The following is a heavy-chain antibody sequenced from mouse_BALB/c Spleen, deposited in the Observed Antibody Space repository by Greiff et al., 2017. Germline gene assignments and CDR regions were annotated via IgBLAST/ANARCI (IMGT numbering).Heavy chain of an antibody. D-gene: IGHD1-2*01. CDR3: ARREFTTATWYFDV. CDR1: GYTFTSYV. J-gene: IGHJ1*01. CDR2: INPYNDGT. Sequence: EVQLQQSGPELVKPGASVKMSCKASGYTFTSYVMHWVKQKPGQGLEWIGYINPYNDGTKYNEKFKGKATLTSDKSSSTAYMGLSSLTSEDSAVYYCARREFTTATWYFDVWGAGTTVTVSS. V-gene: IGHV1-14*01.